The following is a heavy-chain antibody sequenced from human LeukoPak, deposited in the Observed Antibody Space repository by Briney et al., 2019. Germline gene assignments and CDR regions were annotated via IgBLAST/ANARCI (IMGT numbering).Heavy chain of an antibody. CDR3: AKTRPLDSSSWSHGDY. V-gene: IGHV3-23*01. J-gene: IGHJ4*02. D-gene: IGHD6-13*01. CDR1: GFTFSSYA. CDR2: ISGSGDST. Sequence: PGGSLRLSCAASGFTFSSYAMSWVRQAPAKGLEWVSAISGSGDSTYYGDSVKGRFTISRDNSKNTLYLQMNSLRAEDTAVYYCAKTRPLDSSSWSHGDYWGQGTLVAVSS.